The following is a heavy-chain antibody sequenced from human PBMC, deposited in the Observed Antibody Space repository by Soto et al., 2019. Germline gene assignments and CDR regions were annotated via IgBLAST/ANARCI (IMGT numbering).Heavy chain of an antibody. J-gene: IGHJ4*02. D-gene: IGHD3-10*01. V-gene: IGHV3-48*01. CDR2: ISSSSSTI. Sequence: GGSLRLSCAASGFTFSSYSMNWVRQAPGKGLEWVSYISSSSSTIYYADSVKGRFTISRDNAKNSLYLQMNSLRAEDTAVYYCARDSEVRGVDFWGQGTLVTVSS. CDR1: GFTFSSYS. CDR3: ARDSEVRGVDF.